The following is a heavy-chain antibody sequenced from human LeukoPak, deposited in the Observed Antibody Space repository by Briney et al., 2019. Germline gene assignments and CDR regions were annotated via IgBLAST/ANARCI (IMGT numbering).Heavy chain of an antibody. CDR2: IGVSATAI. CDR3: ARGSWRVARIPDY. Sequence: GGSLRLSCAPSGFAFSDYTSTGIPQAPGRGGGRVSYIGVSATAIHYADYVKGRFTIFRDNAKNSLYLQMNRLRDEDTAVYYCARGSWRVARIPDYWGQGTLVTVSS. CDR1: GFAFSDYT. V-gene: IGHV3-11*01. D-gene: IGHD5-12*01. J-gene: IGHJ4*02.